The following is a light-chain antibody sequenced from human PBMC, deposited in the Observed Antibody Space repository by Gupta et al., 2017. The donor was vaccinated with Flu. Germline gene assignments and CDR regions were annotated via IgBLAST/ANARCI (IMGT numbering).Light chain of an antibody. V-gene: IGKV4-1*01. CDR1: QSVLYSSNNKNY. CDR3: QQYDSTPEIT. J-gene: IGKJ5*01. Sequence: DIVMTQSPDSLAVSLGERATINCKSSQSVLYSSNNKNYLAWYQQKPGQPPKLLIYWASTRESGVPDRFSGSGCGTDFTLTISSRQAEDVAVYYCQQYDSTPEITFGQGTRLEIK. CDR2: WAS.